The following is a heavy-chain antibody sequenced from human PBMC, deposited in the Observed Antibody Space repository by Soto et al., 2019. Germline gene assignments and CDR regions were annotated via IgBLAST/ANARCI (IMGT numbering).Heavy chain of an antibody. Sequence: ASVKVSCKASGYTFTGYYMHWVRQAPGQGLEWMGWINPNSGGTNYAQKFQGWVTMTRDTSISTAYMELSRLRSDDTAVYYCARPGIVGAPDAFDIWGQGTMVTVSS. D-gene: IGHD1-26*01. V-gene: IGHV1-2*04. J-gene: IGHJ3*02. CDR1: GYTFTGYY. CDR2: INPNSGGT. CDR3: ARPGIVGAPDAFDI.